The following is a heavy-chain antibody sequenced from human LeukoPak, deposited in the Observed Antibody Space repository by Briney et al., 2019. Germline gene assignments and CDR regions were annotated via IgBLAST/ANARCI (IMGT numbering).Heavy chain of an antibody. CDR3: ARTQNWFDP. Sequence: ASVKVSCKASGYTFTAYYMHWLRQAPGQGLEWMGWINPNSGGTKYAQKFQGRVTMTRDTSISTAYMEVSRLRSDDTAVYYCARTQNWFDPWGQGTLVTVSS. CDR2: INPNSGGT. J-gene: IGHJ5*02. V-gene: IGHV1-2*02. CDR1: GYTFTAYY.